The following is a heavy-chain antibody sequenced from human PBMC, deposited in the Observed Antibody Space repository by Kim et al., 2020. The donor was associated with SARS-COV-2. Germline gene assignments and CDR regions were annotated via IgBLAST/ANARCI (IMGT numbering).Heavy chain of an antibody. Sequence: GRFNISRDNAKNSLYLQMNSLRAEDTAVYYCARDQIAVDGISLYYYGMDVWGQGTTVTVSS. V-gene: IGHV3-11*06. CDR3: ARDQIAVDGISLYYYGMDV. J-gene: IGHJ6*02. D-gene: IGHD6-19*01.